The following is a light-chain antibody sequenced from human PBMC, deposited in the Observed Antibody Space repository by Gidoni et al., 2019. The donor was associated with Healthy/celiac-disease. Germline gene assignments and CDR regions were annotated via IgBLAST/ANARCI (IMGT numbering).Light chain of an antibody. Sequence: DIQMTKSTSSLAASVGDRVPITCRASQGIRKDLGWYQQKPGKAPKRLIYAASSLQSGVPSRFSGSGSGTEFTLTISSLQPEDFATYYCLQHNSYPYSFGQGTKLEIK. V-gene: IGKV1-17*01. CDR3: LQHNSYPYS. CDR1: QGIRKD. CDR2: AAS. J-gene: IGKJ2*03.